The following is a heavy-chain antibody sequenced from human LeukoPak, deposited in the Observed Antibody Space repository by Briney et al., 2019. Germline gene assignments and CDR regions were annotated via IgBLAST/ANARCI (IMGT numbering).Heavy chain of an antibody. CDR1: GFTFNTYT. V-gene: IGHV3-21*01. CDR2: ISSSSNNI. D-gene: IGHD2-2*01. CDR3: ARGYQRPDY. J-gene: IGHJ4*02. Sequence: GGSLRLSCAASGFTFNTYTMNWVRQAPGEGLEWVSSISSSSNNINYADSVKGRFTISRDNAMNSVHLQMNSLRVEDTAVYYCARGYQRPDYWGQGTLITVSS.